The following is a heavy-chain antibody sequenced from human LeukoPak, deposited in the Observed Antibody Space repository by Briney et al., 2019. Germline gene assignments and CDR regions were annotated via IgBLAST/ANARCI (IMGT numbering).Heavy chain of an antibody. CDR1: GGSISSYY. CDR3: ARARYSYALNFDY. CDR2: IYYSGST. J-gene: IGHJ4*02. Sequence: KPSETLSLTCTASGGSISSYYWSWIRQPPGKGLEWIGYIYYSGSTNYNPSLKSRVTISVDTSKNQFSLKLSSVTAADTAVYYCARARYSYALNFDYWGQGTLVTVSS. D-gene: IGHD5-18*01. V-gene: IGHV4-59*01.